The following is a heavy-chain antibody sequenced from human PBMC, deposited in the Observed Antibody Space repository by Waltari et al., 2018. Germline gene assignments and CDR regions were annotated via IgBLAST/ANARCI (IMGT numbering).Heavy chain of an antibody. CDR2: ISSSGSTI. CDR3: ARGQQQQDFDY. J-gene: IGHJ4*02. V-gene: IGHV3-48*03. CDR1: GFTFSTFE. D-gene: IGHD6-13*01. Sequence: EVQLVESGGGLVQPRGSLRLSCAASGFTFSTFEMNWVRQAPGKGLEWVSYISSSGSTIYYADSVKGRFTISRDNAKNSLYLQMNSLRAEDTAVYYCARGQQQQDFDYWGQGTLVTVSS.